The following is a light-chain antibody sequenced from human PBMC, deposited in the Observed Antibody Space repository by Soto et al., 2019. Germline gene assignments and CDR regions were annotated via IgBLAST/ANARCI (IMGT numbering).Light chain of an antibody. J-gene: IGKJ1*01. V-gene: IGKV3-20*01. CDR1: QSVSSSY. CDR2: GAS. CDR3: QQYGSSPT. Sequence: EIVLTQSPGTLSLSPGERATLSCRASQSVSSSYLAWYQQKPGQAPRLLIYGASSRATGIPDRFSGSGSGTDFTLTIRRLEPEDFAVYYCQQYGSSPTLGQGTTVDLK.